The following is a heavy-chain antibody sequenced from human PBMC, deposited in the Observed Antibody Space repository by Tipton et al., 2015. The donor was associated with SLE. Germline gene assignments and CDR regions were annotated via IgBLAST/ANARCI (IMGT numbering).Heavy chain of an antibody. CDR2: IYYSGST. CDR3: ARDRGGSSPV. Sequence: TLSLTCTVPGGSISSHYWSWIRQPPGKGLEWIGYIYYSGSTNYNPSLKSRVTISVDTSKNQFSLKLSSVTAADTAVYYCARDRGGSSPVWGQGTLVTVSS. CDR1: GGSISSHY. J-gene: IGHJ4*02. D-gene: IGHD6-6*01. V-gene: IGHV4-59*11.